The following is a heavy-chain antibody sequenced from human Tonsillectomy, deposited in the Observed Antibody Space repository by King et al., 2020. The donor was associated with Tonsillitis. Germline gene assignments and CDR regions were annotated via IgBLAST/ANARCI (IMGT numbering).Heavy chain of an antibody. CDR2: ISGSGGST. D-gene: IGHD3-3*01. V-gene: IGHV3-23*04. Sequence: VQLVESGGGLIQPGGSLRLSCAASAFTFSSYAMSWVRQAPGQGLEWVSGISGSGGSTYYADSVKGRFTISRDNSKNTRYLQMNSLGVQDTAVYYCAKDRDFWSANGMDVWGQGTTVTVSS. J-gene: IGHJ6*02. CDR1: AFTFSSYA. CDR3: AKDRDFWSANGMDV.